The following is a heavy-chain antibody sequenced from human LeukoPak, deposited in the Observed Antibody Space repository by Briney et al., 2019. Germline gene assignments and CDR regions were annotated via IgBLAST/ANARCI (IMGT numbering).Heavy chain of an antibody. CDR2: IIPIFGTA. CDR1: GGTFSSYA. D-gene: IGHD1-14*01. CDR3: ARDDSADRGLDY. V-gene: IGHV1-69*05. J-gene: IGHJ4*02. Sequence: SVTVSCKASGGTFSSYAISWVRQAPGQGLEWMGGIIPIFGTANYAQKFQGRVTITTDESTSTAYMELSSLRSEDTAVYYCARDDSADRGLDYWGQGTLVTVSS.